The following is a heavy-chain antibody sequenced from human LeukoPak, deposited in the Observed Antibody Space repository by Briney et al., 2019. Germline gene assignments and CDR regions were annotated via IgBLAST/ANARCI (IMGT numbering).Heavy chain of an antibody. CDR3: AKTYSGYSHFDY. CDR1: GFTFSSYG. CDR2: ISGSGGST. Sequence: GGSLRLSCAASGFTFSSYGMSWVRQAPGKGLEWVSVISGSGGSTYYADSVKGRFTIYRDNSKNTLFLQMNSLRAEDTAVYYCAKTYSGYSHFDYWGQGTLVTVSS. V-gene: IGHV3-23*01. J-gene: IGHJ4*02. D-gene: IGHD5-12*01.